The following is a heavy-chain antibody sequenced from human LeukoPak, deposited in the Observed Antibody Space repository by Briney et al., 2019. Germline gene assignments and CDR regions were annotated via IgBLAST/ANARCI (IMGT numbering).Heavy chain of an antibody. D-gene: IGHD3-10*01. V-gene: IGHV6-1*01. Sequence: PSQTLSLTCAISGDSVSSSGAGWNWIRQSPSRGLEWLGRTYYRSRWYFDYAVSVKSRITINADTSKNQFSLHLNSVTPGDTAVYYCAGGGQVRGITHWFDPWGQGTLVTVSS. CDR1: GDSVSSSGAG. CDR2: TYYRSRWYF. J-gene: IGHJ5*02. CDR3: AGGGQVRGITHWFDP.